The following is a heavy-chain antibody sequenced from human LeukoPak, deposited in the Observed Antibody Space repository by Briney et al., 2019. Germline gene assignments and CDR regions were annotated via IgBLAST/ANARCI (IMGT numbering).Heavy chain of an antibody. CDR2: IIPILGIA. Sequence: SVKVSCTASGGTFSSYAISWVRQAPGQGLEWMGRIIPILGIANYAQKFQGRVTITADKSTSTAYMELSSLRSEDTAVYYCARVEMATLWHAFDIWGQGTMVTVSS. D-gene: IGHD5-12*01. CDR1: GGTFSSYA. J-gene: IGHJ3*02. V-gene: IGHV1-69*04. CDR3: ARVEMATLWHAFDI.